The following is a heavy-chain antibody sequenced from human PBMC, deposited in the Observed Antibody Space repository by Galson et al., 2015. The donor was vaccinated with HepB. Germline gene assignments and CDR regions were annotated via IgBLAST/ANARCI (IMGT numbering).Heavy chain of an antibody. Sequence: SLRLSCAASGFTFSSYSMNWVRQAPGKGLEWVSSISSSSSYIYYADSVKGRFTISRDNAKNSLYLQMNSLRAEDTAVYYCARDYVEYSYGIYYYYYYGMDVWGQGTTVTVSS. CDR3: ARDYVEYSYGIYYYYYYGMDV. J-gene: IGHJ6*02. D-gene: IGHD5-18*01. CDR2: ISSSSSYI. CDR1: GFTFSSYS. V-gene: IGHV3-21*01.